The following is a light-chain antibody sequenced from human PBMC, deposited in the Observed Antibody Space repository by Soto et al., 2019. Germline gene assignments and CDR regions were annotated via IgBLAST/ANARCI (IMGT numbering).Light chain of an antibody. CDR3: QQRSNWRFT. J-gene: IGKJ3*01. CDR1: LNISTC. CDR2: DAS. V-gene: IGKV3-11*01. Sequence: EVVLTQSPATLSLSPGGRATLSCRASLNISTCLVWYQQKPGQAPRLLIYDASNRATGIPARFSGSGSGTDFTLTISSLEPEDLAVYYCQQRSNWRFTFGPGTKVDLK.